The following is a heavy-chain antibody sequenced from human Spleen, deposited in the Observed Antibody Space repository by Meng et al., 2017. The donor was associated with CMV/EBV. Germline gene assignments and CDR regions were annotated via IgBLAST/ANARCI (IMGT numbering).Heavy chain of an antibody. Sequence: SGYNFTGYYMHWVRQAPGQGLEWMGWINPNSGGTNYAQKFQGRVTMTRDTSISTAYMELSRLRSDDTAVYYCARVYCSSTSCYSWFDPWGQGTLVTVSS. V-gene: IGHV1-2*02. D-gene: IGHD2-2*01. CDR2: INPNSGGT. CDR1: GYNFTGYY. CDR3: ARVYCSSTSCYSWFDP. J-gene: IGHJ5*02.